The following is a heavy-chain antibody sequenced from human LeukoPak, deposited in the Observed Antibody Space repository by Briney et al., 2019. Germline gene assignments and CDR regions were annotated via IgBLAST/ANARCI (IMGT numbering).Heavy chain of an antibody. Sequence: ASVKVSCKASGYTFTSYGISWVRQAPGQGLEWMGWISAYNGNTNYALKLQGRVTMTTDTSTSTAYMEPRSLRSDDTAVYYCARDTNGASRTFDYWGQGTLVSVSS. J-gene: IGHJ4*02. CDR1: GYTFTSYG. D-gene: IGHD2-8*01. CDR3: ARDTNGASRTFDY. V-gene: IGHV1-18*01. CDR2: ISAYNGNT.